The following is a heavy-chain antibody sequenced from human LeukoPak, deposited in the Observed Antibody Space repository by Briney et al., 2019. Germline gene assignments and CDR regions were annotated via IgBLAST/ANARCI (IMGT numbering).Heavy chain of an antibody. J-gene: IGHJ3*02. Sequence: GGSLRLSCAASGFTFSSYWMSWVRQAPGKGLEWVANIKQDGSEKYYVHSVKGRFTISRDNAKNSLYLQMNSLRAEDTAVYYCARDHVDSSGDPAFDIWGQGTMVTVSS. V-gene: IGHV3-7*01. CDR1: GFTFSSYW. D-gene: IGHD3-22*01. CDR2: IKQDGSEK. CDR3: ARDHVDSSGDPAFDI.